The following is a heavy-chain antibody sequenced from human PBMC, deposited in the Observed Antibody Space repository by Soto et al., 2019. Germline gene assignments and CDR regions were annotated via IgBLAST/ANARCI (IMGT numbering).Heavy chain of an antibody. CDR2: INPSGGST. CDR1: GYTFTSYY. Sequence: ASVKVSCKASGYTFTSYYMHWVRQAPGQGLEWMGIINPSGGSTSYAQKFQGRVTITRDTSASTAYMELRSLRSDDTAVYYCARGNRIEAFDIWGQGTMVTVSS. CDR3: ARGNRIEAFDI. V-gene: IGHV1-46*01. D-gene: IGHD2-15*01. J-gene: IGHJ3*02.